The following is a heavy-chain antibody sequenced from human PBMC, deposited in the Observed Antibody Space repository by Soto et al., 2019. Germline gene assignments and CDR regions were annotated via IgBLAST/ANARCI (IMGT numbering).Heavy chain of an antibody. V-gene: IGHV5-10-1*01. D-gene: IGHD2-15*01. CDR3: STRLTYYYYGMDV. J-gene: IGHJ6*02. CDR1: GYSFTSYW. CDR2: IDPSDSYT. Sequence: PGESLKISCKCSGYSFTSYWISWVRQMPGKGLEWMGRIDPSDSYTNYSPSFQGHVTISADKSISTAYLQWSSLKASDTAMYYCSTRLTYYYYGMDVWGQGTTVTVSS.